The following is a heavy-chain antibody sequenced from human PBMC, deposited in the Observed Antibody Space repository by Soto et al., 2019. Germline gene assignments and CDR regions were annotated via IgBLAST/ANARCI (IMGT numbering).Heavy chain of an antibody. J-gene: IGHJ3*02. V-gene: IGHV3-23*01. CDR1: GFTFSSYA. Sequence: EVQLLESGGGLVQPGGSLRLSCAASGFTFSSYAMSWVRQAPGKGLEWVSAISGSGGSTYYADSVKGRFTISRDNSKNSLYLQMNGLRAEDTAVYYCAKDAEPYYDFWSGYYMGAFDIWGQGTMVTVSS. CDR2: ISGSGGST. D-gene: IGHD3-3*01. CDR3: AKDAEPYYDFWSGYYMGAFDI.